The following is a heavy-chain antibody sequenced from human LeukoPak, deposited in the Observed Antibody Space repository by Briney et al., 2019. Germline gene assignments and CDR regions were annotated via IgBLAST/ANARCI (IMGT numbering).Heavy chain of an antibody. Sequence: PSEPLSLPCAVYGGSFSGYYWSWIRRPPGKGLKWIGEINHSGSTNYNPSLKSRVTISVDTSKNKFSLKLSSVTAADTPVYYCARGGPRRPYSSSRRPLGYFDLWGRGTLVTVSS. CDR1: GGSFSGYY. J-gene: IGHJ2*01. CDR3: ARGGPRRPYSSSRRPLGYFDL. V-gene: IGHV4-34*01. D-gene: IGHD6-13*01. CDR2: INHSGST.